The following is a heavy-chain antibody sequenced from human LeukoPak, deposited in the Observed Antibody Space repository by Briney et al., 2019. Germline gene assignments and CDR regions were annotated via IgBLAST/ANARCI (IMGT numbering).Heavy chain of an antibody. CDR3: ARHTGTYYDFWSGYRGWFDP. D-gene: IGHD3-3*01. CDR2: IYYSGST. Sequence: SETLSLTCTVSGGSISSYYWSWIRQPPGKGLEWIGYIYYSGSTNYNPSLKSRVTISVDTSKNQFSLKLSSVTAADTAVYYCARHTGTYYDFWSGYRGWFDPWGQGTLVTVSS. J-gene: IGHJ5*02. V-gene: IGHV4-59*08. CDR1: GGSISSYY.